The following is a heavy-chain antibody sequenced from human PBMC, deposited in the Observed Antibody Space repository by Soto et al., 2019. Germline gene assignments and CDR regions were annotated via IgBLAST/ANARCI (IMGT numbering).Heavy chain of an antibody. CDR2: TRNRANSYTT. D-gene: IGHD3-16*01. CDR3: ARVYLSRFYVIAV. J-gene: IGHJ6*01. CDR1: GFTFSGHY. Sequence: PGGSLRLSCAPSGFTFSGHYMDWVRQAPGEGLEWVGRTRNRANSYTTEYAASAKGRFTISRDDSQRSLYLQMSSLKTEYTAVYYCARVYLSRFYVIAVWGQGTPVPVSS. V-gene: IGHV3-72*01.